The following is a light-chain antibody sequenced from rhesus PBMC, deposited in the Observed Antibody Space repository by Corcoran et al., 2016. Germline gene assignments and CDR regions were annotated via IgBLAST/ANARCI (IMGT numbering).Light chain of an antibody. V-gene: IGKV2-60*01. CDR3: MKALQTPLT. Sequence: DIVMTQTPLSLRVTLGEPASISCRSSQSLLSSNGYNYLNCYLQKPGQSPQLLICYGSNRASGVPDRFSGIGYGTDFTLKISRVEAKDVEVYYCMKALQTPLTFGGGTKVELK. J-gene: IGKJ4*01. CDR2: YGS. CDR1: QSLLSSNGYNY.